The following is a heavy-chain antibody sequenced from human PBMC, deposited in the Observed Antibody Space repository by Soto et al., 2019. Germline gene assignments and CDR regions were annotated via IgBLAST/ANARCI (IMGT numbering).Heavy chain of an antibody. Sequence: QVQLQESGPGLVKPSETLPLTCTVSGGSISSYYWSWIRQPAGKGLEWIGRIYTSGSTNYNPSLKSRVTMSVDTSKNQFSLKLSSVTAADTAVYYRARSPYYDLRQRYWYFDLWGRGTLVTVSS. V-gene: IGHV4-4*07. CDR1: GGSISSYY. CDR3: ARSPYYDLRQRYWYFDL. CDR2: IYTSGST. J-gene: IGHJ2*01. D-gene: IGHD3-3*01.